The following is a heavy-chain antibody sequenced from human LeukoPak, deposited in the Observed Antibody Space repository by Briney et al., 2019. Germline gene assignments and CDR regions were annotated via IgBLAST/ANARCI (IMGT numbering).Heavy chain of an antibody. J-gene: IGHJ4*02. CDR1: GGSISSGDYY. CDR2: IYTSGST. D-gene: IGHD2-2*02. V-gene: IGHV4-61*02. CDR3: ARGYCSYTSCYNPPDS. Sequence: SQTLSLTCTVSGGSISSGDYYWSWIRQPAGKGLEWIGRIYTSGSTNYNPSLKSRVTISLDTSKNRFSLKLSSVTAADTAVYYCARGYCSYTSCYNPPDSWGQGTLVTVSS.